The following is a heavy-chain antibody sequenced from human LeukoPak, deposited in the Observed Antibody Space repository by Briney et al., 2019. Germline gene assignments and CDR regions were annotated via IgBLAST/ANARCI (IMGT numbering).Heavy chain of an antibody. V-gene: IGHV3-7*01. D-gene: IGHD6-6*01. CDR3: AKDTGGSYSSSSFDY. Sequence: GGSLRLSCAASGFTFSRYWMSWVRQAPGKGLEWVAHIKLDGSEKYYVDSVKGRFTISRDNAKNSLYLQMNSLRAEDMALYYCAKDTGGSYSSSSFDYWGQGNLVTVSS. CDR1: GFTFSRYW. J-gene: IGHJ4*02. CDR2: IKLDGSEK.